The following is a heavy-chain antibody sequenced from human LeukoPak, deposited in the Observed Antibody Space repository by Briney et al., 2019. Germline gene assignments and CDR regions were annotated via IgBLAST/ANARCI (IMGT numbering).Heavy chain of an antibody. Sequence: GGSLRLSCAASGFTFSSYSMNWVRQAPGKGLEWVSYTSSSDSTKYYADSVKGRFTISRDNAKNSLYLQMNGLRDEDTAVYYCARVTDTALDYFNGMGVWGQGTLVTVSS. J-gene: IGHJ6*02. CDR2: TSSSDSTK. V-gene: IGHV3-48*02. CDR1: GFTFSSYS. D-gene: IGHD5-18*01. CDR3: ARVTDTALDYFNGMGV.